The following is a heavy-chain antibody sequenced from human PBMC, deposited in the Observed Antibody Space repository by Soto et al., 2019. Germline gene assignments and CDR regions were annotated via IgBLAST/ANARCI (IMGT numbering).Heavy chain of an antibody. Sequence: SETLSLTCTVSGGSISSGDYYWSWIRQPPGKGLEWIGYIYYSGSTYYNPSLKSRVTISVDTSKSQFSLKLSSVTAADTAVYYCARVGYYDSSASLPGDYWGRGTLVTVSS. D-gene: IGHD3-22*01. CDR1: GGSISSGDYY. CDR3: ARVGYYDSSASLPGDY. CDR2: IYYSGST. V-gene: IGHV4-30-4*01. J-gene: IGHJ4*02.